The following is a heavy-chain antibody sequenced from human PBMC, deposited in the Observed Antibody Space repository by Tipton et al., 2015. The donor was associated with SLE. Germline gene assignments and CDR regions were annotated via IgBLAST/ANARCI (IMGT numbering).Heavy chain of an antibody. V-gene: IGHV4-4*07. CDR3: ARPIVGVAAFHI. J-gene: IGHJ3*02. CDR1: GDSISGQY. D-gene: IGHD1-26*01. CDR2: IYSSGSP. Sequence: TLSLTCTVPGDSISGQYWSWIRQPDGKGLEWIGRIYSSGSPNYNPSLKSRVTMSVDTSKNQFSLKLSSVTAADTAVYFCARPIVGVAAFHIWGPGTMVTVSS.